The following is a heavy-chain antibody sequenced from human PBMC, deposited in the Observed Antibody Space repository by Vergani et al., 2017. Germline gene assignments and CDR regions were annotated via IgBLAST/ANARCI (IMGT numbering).Heavy chain of an antibody. CDR1: GFTFNHYA. V-gene: IGHV3-23*01. D-gene: IGHD5-12*01. CDR3: AKANPRKSGYDYLYFYHAMDV. J-gene: IGHJ6*04. CDR2: ISGSGGST. Sequence: EVQLLESGGDLVQPGGSLRLSCAAPGFTFNHYAMNWVRQAPGRGLEWVSGISGSGGSTYDAGSVKGRFTISRDSSKNTLYLQMNSLSAGDTAVYYWAKANPRKSGYDYLYFYHAMDVGGKGTTVTVSS.